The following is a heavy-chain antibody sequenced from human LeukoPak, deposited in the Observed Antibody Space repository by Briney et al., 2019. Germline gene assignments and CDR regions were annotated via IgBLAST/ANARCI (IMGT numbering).Heavy chain of an antibody. CDR1: GGSISSYY. CDR3: ARLRYDSSGYRSSSYYFEY. V-gene: IGHV4-59*01. D-gene: IGHD3-22*01. J-gene: IGHJ4*02. CDR2: IYYSGST. Sequence: KPSGTLSLTCTVSGGSISSYYWNWIRQPPGKGLEWIGYIYYSGSTNYNPSLKSRVTISVDTSKNQFSLKLSAVTAADTAVYYCARLRYDSSGYRSSSYYFEYWGQGTLVTVSS.